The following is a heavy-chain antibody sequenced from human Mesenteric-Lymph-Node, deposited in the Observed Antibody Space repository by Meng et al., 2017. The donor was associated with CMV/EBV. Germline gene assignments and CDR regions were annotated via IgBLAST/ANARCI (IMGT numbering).Heavy chain of an antibody. D-gene: IGHD3-22*01. CDR1: GYTFTSYA. J-gene: IGHJ4*02. CDR3: ARTARGYYDSSGYYGR. V-gene: IGHV1-3*01. Sequence: GYTFTSYAMHWVRQAPGQRLEWMGWINAGNGNTKYSQKFQGRVTITRDTSASTAYMELSSLRSEDTAVYYCARTARGYYDSSGYYGRWGQGTLVTVSS. CDR2: INAGNGNT.